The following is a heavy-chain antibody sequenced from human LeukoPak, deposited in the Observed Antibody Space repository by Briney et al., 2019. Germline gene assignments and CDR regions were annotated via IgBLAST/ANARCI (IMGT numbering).Heavy chain of an antibody. CDR3: AGEYGSGSYYQT. CDR1: GGSISSYH. CDR2: IYYSGST. J-gene: IGHJ4*02. D-gene: IGHD3-10*01. Sequence: SETLSLTCTVPGGSISSYHWSWIRQPPGKGLEWIGYIYYSGSTNYNPSLKSRVTISVDTSKNQFSLKLSSVTAADTAVYYCAGEYGSGSYYQTWGQGTLVTVSS. V-gene: IGHV4-59*01.